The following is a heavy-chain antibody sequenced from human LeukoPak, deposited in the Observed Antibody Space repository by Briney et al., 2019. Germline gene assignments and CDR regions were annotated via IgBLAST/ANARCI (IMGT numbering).Heavy chain of an antibody. CDR3: ARYKLPLLFDY. CDR1: GGSISSSSYY. J-gene: IGHJ4*02. CDR2: IYTSGST. D-gene: IGHD1-26*01. Sequence: SETLSLTCTVSGGSISSSSYYWGWIRQPAGKGLEWIGRIYTSGSTNYKPSFKSRVTMSVDTSKNQFSLKLSSVTAADTAVYYCARYKLPLLFDYWGQGTLVTVSS. V-gene: IGHV4-61*02.